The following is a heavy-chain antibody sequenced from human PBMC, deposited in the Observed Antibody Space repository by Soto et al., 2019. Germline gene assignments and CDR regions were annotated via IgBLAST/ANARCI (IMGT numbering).Heavy chain of an antibody. V-gene: IGHV4-61*01. J-gene: IGHJ3*02. CDR3: ARTTTKTSCGGDCYHDAFDI. D-gene: IGHD2-21*02. Sequence: QVQLQESGPGLVKPSETLSLTCTVSGGSVSSGSYYWSWIRQPPGKGLEWIGYIYYSGSTNYNPSLKSRVTISVDTSKKQFSLKLSPVTAADTAVYYCARTTTKTSCGGDCYHDAFDIWGQGTMVTVSS. CDR1: GGSVSSGSYY. CDR2: IYYSGST.